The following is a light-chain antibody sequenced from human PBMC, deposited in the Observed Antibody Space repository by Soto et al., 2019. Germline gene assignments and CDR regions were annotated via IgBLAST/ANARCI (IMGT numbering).Light chain of an antibody. CDR2: EVS. J-gene: IGLJ2*01. Sequence: QSALTQPASVSGSPGQSITISCTGTSSDVGGYNYVSWYQQHPGKAPKLMIYEVSNRPSGVSNRFSGSKSGNTASLTISGLQAEDEADYSCYSFAGGATFVFGGGTKLTVL. CDR3: YSFAGGATFV. V-gene: IGLV2-14*01. CDR1: SSDVGGYNY.